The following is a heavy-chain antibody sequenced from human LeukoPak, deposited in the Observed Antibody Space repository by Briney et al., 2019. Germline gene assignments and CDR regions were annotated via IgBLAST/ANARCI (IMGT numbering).Heavy chain of an antibody. Sequence: GGSLRLSCAASGFTFSSYEMNWVRQAPGKGLEWVSYISSSGSTIYYADSVKGRFTISRDNAKNSLYLQMNSLRAEDTAVYYCAELGVTLIGGVWGKGTTVTISS. CDR2: ISSSGSTI. J-gene: IGHJ6*04. CDR3: AELGVTLIGGV. V-gene: IGHV3-48*03. CDR1: GFTFSSYE. D-gene: IGHD3-10*02.